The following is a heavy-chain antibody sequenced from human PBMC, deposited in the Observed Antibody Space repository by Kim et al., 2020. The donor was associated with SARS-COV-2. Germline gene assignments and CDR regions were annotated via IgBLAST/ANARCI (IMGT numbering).Heavy chain of an antibody. V-gene: IGHV1-2*04. J-gene: IGHJ6*02. CDR3: ARDPIVVVPAAIRERYNYGMDV. D-gene: IGHD2-2*01. CDR1: GYTFTGYY. Sequence: ASVKVSCKASGYTFTGYYMHWVRQAPGQGLEWMGWINPNSGGTNYAQKLQGWVTMTRDTSISTAYMELSRLRSDDTAVYYCARDPIVVVPAAIRERYNYGMDVWGQGTTVTVSS. CDR2: INPNSGGT.